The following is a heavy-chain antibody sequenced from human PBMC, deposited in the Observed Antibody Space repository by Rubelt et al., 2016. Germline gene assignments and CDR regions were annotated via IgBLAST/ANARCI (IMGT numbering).Heavy chain of an antibody. CDR2: ISAYNGNT. Sequence: QVQLVQSGSELKKPGASVKVSCKASGYTFTTYGINWVRQAPGQGLEWMGWISAYNGNTNHAQKLQGRGTMTTDTSTSTAYMELRSLRSDDTAVYYCAREAYSGRYPLIDYWGQGTLVTVSS. CDR3: AREAYSGRYPLIDY. V-gene: IGHV1-18*01. CDR1: GYTFTTYG. D-gene: IGHD1-26*01. J-gene: IGHJ4*02.